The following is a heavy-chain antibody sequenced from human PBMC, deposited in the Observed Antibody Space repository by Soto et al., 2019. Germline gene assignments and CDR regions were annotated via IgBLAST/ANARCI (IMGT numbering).Heavy chain of an antibody. CDR1: GFTFSSYA. CDR3: AKATKDYGDSWGLFRSQKYYFDY. V-gene: IGHV3-23*01. J-gene: IGHJ4*02. Sequence: GGSLRLSCAASGFTFSSYAMSWVRQAPGKGLEWVSAISGSGGSTYYADSVKGRFTISRDNSKNTLYLQMNSLRAEDTAVYYCAKATKDYGDSWGLFRSQKYYFDYWGQGTLVTVSS. D-gene: IGHD4-17*01. CDR2: ISGSGGST.